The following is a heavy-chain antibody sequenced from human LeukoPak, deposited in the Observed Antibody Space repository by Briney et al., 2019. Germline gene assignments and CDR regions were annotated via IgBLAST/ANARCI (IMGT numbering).Heavy chain of an antibody. CDR3: AKDREVSAARVYDY. CDR2: ITGSGGTT. J-gene: IGHJ4*02. CDR1: GYTFTNYV. D-gene: IGHD2-2*01. Sequence: GGSLRVSCEASGYTFTNYVLIWVRQAPGGGLEWVSGITGSGGTTNYAEPVKGRFTISRDNSRNTLYLQMNSLRAEDAAVYYCAKDREVSAARVYDYWGQGTLVTVSS. V-gene: IGHV3-23*01.